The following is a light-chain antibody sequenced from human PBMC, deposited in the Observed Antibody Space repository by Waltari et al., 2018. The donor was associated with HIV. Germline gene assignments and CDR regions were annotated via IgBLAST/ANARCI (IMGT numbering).Light chain of an antibody. CDR1: QRVTTY. J-gene: IGKJ3*01. CDR2: DAS. CDR3: QARHNWPPLFT. V-gene: IGKV3-11*01. Sequence: EIVLTQSPGTLSLSPGEGATLSCRASQRVTTYLAWYQQKPGQPPRLLIFDASNRATGIPARFSGSGSGTDFTLTISSLEPEDFAIYYCQARHNWPPLFTFGPGTKVDMK.